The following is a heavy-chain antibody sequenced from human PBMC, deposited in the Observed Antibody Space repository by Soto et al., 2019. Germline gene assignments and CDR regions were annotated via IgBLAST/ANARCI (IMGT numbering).Heavy chain of an antibody. CDR2: TYWDDDK. CDR3: AHSVRITIFGVALFDF. D-gene: IGHD3-3*01. Sequence: ITLKESGPTLVNPTQTLTLTCTFSGFSLSTSGVGVGWIRHPPGKALKWLALTYWDDDKRYSPSLKSMLTITEDTSQNQVVLRMTNMDPVDTATYYCAHSVRITIFGVALFDFWGQGTLLTVSS. CDR1: GFSLSTSGVG. J-gene: IGHJ4*02. V-gene: IGHV2-5*02.